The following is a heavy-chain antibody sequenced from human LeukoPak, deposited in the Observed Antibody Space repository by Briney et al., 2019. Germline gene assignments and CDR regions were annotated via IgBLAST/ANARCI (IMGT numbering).Heavy chain of an antibody. V-gene: IGHV4-59*01. CDR3: ARGGNYDSSGHAFDI. CDR2: IYYSGST. Sequence: SETLSLTCTVSGGSISSYYWSWIRQPPGKGLEWIGYIYYSGSTNYNPSLKSRVTISVDTSKNQFSLKLSSVTAADTAVYYCARGGNYDSSGHAFDIWGQGTMVTVSS. CDR1: GGSISSYY. J-gene: IGHJ3*02. D-gene: IGHD3-22*01.